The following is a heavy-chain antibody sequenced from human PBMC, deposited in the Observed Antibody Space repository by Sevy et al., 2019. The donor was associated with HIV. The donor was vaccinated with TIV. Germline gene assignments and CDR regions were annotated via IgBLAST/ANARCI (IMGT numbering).Heavy chain of an antibody. J-gene: IGHJ4*02. D-gene: IGHD1-26*01. CDR1: GYTFTDYY. CDR2: FNPDSGYT. Sequence: ASVKVSCKAFGYTFTDYYIHWVRQVPGQGPEWMGWFNPDSGYTNYAQKFLGRVTMTRDTSISTAYMDLSRLGSDDTAVYYCAREAVGASSTHFDYWGQGTLVTVSS. V-gene: IGHV1-2*02. CDR3: AREAVGASSTHFDY.